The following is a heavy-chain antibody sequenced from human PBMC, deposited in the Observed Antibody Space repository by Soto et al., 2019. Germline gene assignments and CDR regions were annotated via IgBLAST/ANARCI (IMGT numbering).Heavy chain of an antibody. CDR2: IYYSGGT. V-gene: IGHV4-31*02. CDR3: ARGGIVVIPDS. J-gene: IGHJ5*01. CDR1: VGSIRSRDYY. Sequence: PSETLSLTGTVSVGSIRSRDYYWSWIRQHPGKGLEWIGYIYYSGGTYYTPSLRGRVTISIEMSKNQFSLNLSSVTAADTAAYYCARGGIVVIPDSWGQGPLVTVSS. D-gene: IGHD3-22*01.